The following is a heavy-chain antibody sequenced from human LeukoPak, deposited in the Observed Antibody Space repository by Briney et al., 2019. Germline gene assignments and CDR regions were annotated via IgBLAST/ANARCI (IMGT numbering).Heavy chain of an antibody. Sequence: ASVKVSCKASGGTFSSYAISWVRQAPGQGLEWMGIINPSGGSTSYAQKFQGRVTMTRDMSTSTVYMELSSLRSEDTAVYYCARGCRWNYDYYMDVWGKGTTVTVSS. CDR2: INPSGGST. V-gene: IGHV1-46*01. J-gene: IGHJ6*03. D-gene: IGHD4-23*01. CDR1: GGTFSSYA. CDR3: ARGCRWNYDYYMDV.